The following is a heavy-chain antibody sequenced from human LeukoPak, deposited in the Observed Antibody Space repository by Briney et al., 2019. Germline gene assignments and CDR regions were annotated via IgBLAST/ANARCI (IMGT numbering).Heavy chain of an antibody. CDR1: GFTFDDYA. CDR2: ISWNSGSI. D-gene: IGHD2-15*01. Sequence: GGSLRLSCAASGFTFDDYAMHWVRQAPGKGLEWVSGISWNSGSIGYADSVKGRFTISRDNAKNSLYLQMNSLRAEDTALYYCAKAAYGSGINGAVDIWGQGTMVTVSS. V-gene: IGHV3-9*01. J-gene: IGHJ3*02. CDR3: AKAAYGSGINGAVDI.